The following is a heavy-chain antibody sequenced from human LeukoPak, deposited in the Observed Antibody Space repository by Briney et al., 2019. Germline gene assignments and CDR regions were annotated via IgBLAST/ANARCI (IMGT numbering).Heavy chain of an antibody. CDR3: ARAVAGPAGEYYFDY. D-gene: IGHD6-19*01. CDR2: TSSSDAGT. Sequence: PGGSLRLSCAASGFTLSTYAMSWVRQTPGKGLEWVAATSSSDAGTYHADSVRGRFTISRDNSKNTLYLQMNSLRAEDTALYYCARAVAGPAGEYYFDYWGQGTLVTVSS. CDR1: GFTLSTYA. J-gene: IGHJ4*02. V-gene: IGHV3-23*01.